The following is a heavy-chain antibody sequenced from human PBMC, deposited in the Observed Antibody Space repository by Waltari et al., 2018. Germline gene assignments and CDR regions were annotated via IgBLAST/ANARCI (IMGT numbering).Heavy chain of an antibody. CDR2: ISHSGST. D-gene: IGHD2-2*02. J-gene: IGHJ6*03. CDR1: GYSLSTGYD. CDR3: ARGPHCSVSSSCYKVGHYMDV. V-gene: IGHV4-38-2*02. Sequence: QVQLQESGPGLVKPSETLSLTCSVSGYSLSTGYDWGWIRPPLGKGLEWIGGISHSGSTYYNPSLKSRVTISLDTSKNQFSLKLTSVTAADTAVYYCARGPHCSVSSSCYKVGHYMDVWGKGTTVTISS.